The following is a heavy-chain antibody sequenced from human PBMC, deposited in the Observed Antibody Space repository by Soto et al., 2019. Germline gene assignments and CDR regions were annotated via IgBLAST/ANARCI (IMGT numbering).Heavy chain of an antibody. Sequence: SETLSLTCTVSGGSISETGYYWGWIRQPPGKGLEWIGEISHSGNTNYNPSLKSRVTISVDTSKNQFSLNLSSVTAADTADYYCARGHLPGGNSFYFDYWGQGSRVTVSS. D-gene: IGHD4-4*01. V-gene: IGHV4-34*01. CDR2: ISHSGNT. J-gene: IGHJ4*02. CDR3: ARGHLPGGNSFYFDY. CDR1: GGSISETGYY.